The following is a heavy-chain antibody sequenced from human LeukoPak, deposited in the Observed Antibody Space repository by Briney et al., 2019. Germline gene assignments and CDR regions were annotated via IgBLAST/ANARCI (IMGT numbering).Heavy chain of an antibody. CDR2: IYYSGSP. Sequence: SSETLSLTCTVSGGSISSYYWSWIRQPPGRGLEWIGYIYYSGSPTYHPFLKSRVTISVDTSKNQFSLKLSSVTAADTAVYYCARHNGDDILTGPISWDYWGQGTLVTVSS. J-gene: IGHJ4*02. V-gene: IGHV4-59*08. CDR3: ARHNGDDILTGPISWDY. D-gene: IGHD3-9*01. CDR1: GGSISSYY.